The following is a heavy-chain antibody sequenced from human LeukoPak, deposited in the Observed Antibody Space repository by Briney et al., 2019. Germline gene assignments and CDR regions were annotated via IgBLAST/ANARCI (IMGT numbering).Heavy chain of an antibody. Sequence: PGGSLRLSCAASGFTLSSYDMHWVRQATGKGLEWVSAIGTAGDTYYPGSVKGRFTISRENAQNSLYLQMNSLRAGDTAVYYCARGHRYCSSTSCYTRYYYGMDVWGQGTTVTVSS. V-gene: IGHV3-13*01. J-gene: IGHJ6*02. CDR3: ARGHRYCSSTSCYTRYYYGMDV. D-gene: IGHD2-2*02. CDR2: IGTAGDT. CDR1: GFTLSSYD.